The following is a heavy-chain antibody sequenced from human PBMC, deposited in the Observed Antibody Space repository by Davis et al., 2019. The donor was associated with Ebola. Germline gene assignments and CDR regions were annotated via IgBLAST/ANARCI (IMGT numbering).Heavy chain of an antibody. D-gene: IGHD3-3*01. CDR2: IYYSGST. CDR3: ARGLITIFGVVTRMGPYWNYYMDV. V-gene: IGHV4-59*01. J-gene: IGHJ6*03. CDR1: GGSISSYY. Sequence: SETLSLTCTVSGGSISSYYWSWIRQPPGKGLEWIGYIYYSGSTNYNPSLKSRVTISVDTSKNQFSLKLSSVTAADTAVYYCARGLITIFGVVTRMGPYWNYYMDVWGKGTTVTVSS.